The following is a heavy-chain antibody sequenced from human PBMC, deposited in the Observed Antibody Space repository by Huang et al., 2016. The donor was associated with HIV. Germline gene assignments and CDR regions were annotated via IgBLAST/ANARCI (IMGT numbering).Heavy chain of an antibody. V-gene: IGHV3-43*01. CDR1: GFTFDDYT. D-gene: IGHD3-16*02. Sequence: EVQLVESGGVVVQPGGSLRLSCAGSGFTFDDYTMHWVRQFPVKGLEWFSLIRWDGFTTFYTDSVKGRFTVSRDNSKNSLYLQMNNLRTEDTAIYYCAKDYGRYSNYFDYWGQGTLVTVSS. CDR3: AKDYGRYSNYFDY. J-gene: IGHJ4*02. CDR2: IRWDGFTT.